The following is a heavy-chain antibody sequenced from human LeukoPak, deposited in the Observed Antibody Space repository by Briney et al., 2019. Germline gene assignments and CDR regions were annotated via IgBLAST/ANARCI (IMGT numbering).Heavy chain of an antibody. CDR3: ARDSGGIAAAGTE. D-gene: IGHD6-13*01. CDR2: IYHRGST. V-gene: IGHV4-38-2*02. J-gene: IGHJ4*02. CDR1: GYSISSGYY. Sequence: SETLSLTCAVSGYSISSGYYWGWIRQPPGKGLEWIGSIYHRGSTYYNPSLKSRVTISLDKSKNQFSLKLSSVTAADTAVYYCARDSGGIAAAGTEWGQGTLLAVSS.